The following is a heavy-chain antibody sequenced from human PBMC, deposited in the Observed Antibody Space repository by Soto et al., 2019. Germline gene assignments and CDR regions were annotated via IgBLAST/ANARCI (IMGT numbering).Heavy chain of an antibody. J-gene: IGHJ4*02. CDR1: GASIKTGGYY. D-gene: IGHD2-8*01. CDR3: ATNRGFASYYFDS. Sequence: QVQLQESGPGLVKPSQTLSLTCAVSGASIKTGGYYWTWIRQHPTKGLEWIGYVDFSGTTWYNPSHTSRVVMSVDLSQNQFSLNLASVTAADTAVYFCATNRGFASYYFDSWGQGPPVTVSP. V-gene: IGHV4-31*11. CDR2: VDFSGTT.